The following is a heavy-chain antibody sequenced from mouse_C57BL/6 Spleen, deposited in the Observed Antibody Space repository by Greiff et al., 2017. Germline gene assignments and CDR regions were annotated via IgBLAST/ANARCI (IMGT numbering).Heavy chain of an antibody. CDR3: PRPGSSYAWFAY. V-gene: IGHV1-64*01. CDR2: IHPNSGST. CDR1: GYTFTSYW. Sequence: QVQLQQPGAELVKPGASVKLSCKASGYTFTSYWMHWVKQRPGQGLEWIGMIHPNSGSTNYNEKFKSKATLTVDKSSSTAYMQLSSLTSEDSAVYYCPRPGSSYAWFAYWGQGTLVTVSA. D-gene: IGHD1-1*01. J-gene: IGHJ3*01.